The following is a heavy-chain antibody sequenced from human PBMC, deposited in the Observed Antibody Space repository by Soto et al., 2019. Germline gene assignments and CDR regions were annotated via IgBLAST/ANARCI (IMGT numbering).Heavy chain of an antibody. CDR3: ARGGGLVVVSSNWFDP. Sequence: QVQLVQSGAEVKKPGASVKVSCKSSGYTFTGYYMHWVRQAPGQGLEWMGWINPNSGGTNYAQKFQGRVTMTRDTSISTAYMELSRLRSDDTAVYYCARGGGLVVVSSNWFDPWGQGTLVTVSS. J-gene: IGHJ5*02. V-gene: IGHV1-2*02. CDR1: GYTFTGYY. D-gene: IGHD3-22*01. CDR2: INPNSGGT.